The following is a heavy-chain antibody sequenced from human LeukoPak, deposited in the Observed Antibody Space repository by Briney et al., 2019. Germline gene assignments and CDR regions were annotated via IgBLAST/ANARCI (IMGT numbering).Heavy chain of an antibody. CDR3: ARDARMGVVTASTGWFDP. CDR2: IYYSGST. Sequence: HSETLSLTCTVSGGSISSGGYYWSWIRQHPGKGLEWIGYIYYSGSTYYNPSLKSRVTISVDTSKNQFSLKLSSVTAADAAVYYCARDARMGVVTASTGWFDPWGQGTLVTVSS. V-gene: IGHV4-31*03. J-gene: IGHJ5*02. D-gene: IGHD2-21*02. CDR1: GGSISSGGYY.